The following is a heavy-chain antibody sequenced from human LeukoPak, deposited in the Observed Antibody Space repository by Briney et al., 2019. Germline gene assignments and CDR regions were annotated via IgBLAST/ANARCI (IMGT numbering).Heavy chain of an antibody. Sequence: SETLSLTCAVYGGSFSTYYWSWIRQPPGKGLEWIGEINHSGSTNYNPSLKSRVTISVDTSKNQFSLKLSSVTAADTAVYYCAKHGDCSGGSCYSNWFDPWGQGTLVTVSS. CDR3: AKHGDCSGGSCYSNWFDP. D-gene: IGHD2-15*01. J-gene: IGHJ5*02. CDR1: GGSFSTYY. V-gene: IGHV4-34*01. CDR2: INHSGST.